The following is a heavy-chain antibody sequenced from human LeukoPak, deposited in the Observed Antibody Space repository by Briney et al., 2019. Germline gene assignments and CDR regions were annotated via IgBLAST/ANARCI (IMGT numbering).Heavy chain of an antibody. Sequence: GGSLRLSCVASGFTFSHYSMNWVRQAPGKGLEWVSAISGSGGSTYYADSVKGRFTISRDNSKNTLYLQMNSLRAEDTAVYYCAKVTQAGWNDYVWGSYPDYWGQGTLVTVSS. CDR2: ISGSGGST. CDR1: GFTFSHYS. J-gene: IGHJ4*02. CDR3: AKVTQAGWNDYVWGSYPDY. D-gene: IGHD3-16*02. V-gene: IGHV3-23*01.